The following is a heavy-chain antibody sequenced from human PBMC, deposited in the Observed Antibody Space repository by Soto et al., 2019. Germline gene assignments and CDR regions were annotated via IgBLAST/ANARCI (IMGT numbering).Heavy chain of an antibody. CDR2: IYAGGDT. CDR1: GLTVSNAY. V-gene: IGHV3-53*01. CDR3: VSRIPSWVFDY. Sequence: GGSLRLSCAASGLTVSNAYMAWVRQAPGMGLEWVSVIYAGGDTHYADSVKGRFTISRDKSENTLYLQMNSLRDEDTGVYFCVSRIPSWVFDYWGLGTLVTVS. J-gene: IGHJ4*01. D-gene: IGHD2-21*01.